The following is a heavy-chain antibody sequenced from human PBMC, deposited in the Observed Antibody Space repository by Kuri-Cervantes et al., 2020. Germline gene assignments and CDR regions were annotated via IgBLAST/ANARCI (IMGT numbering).Heavy chain of an antibody. CDR3: AGLEKQWLPGL. Sequence: ASVKVSCKASGYTFTSYYMHWVRQAPGQGLEWMGIINPSGGSTSYAQKFQGRVTMTRDTSTSTVYMELSSLRSEDTAVYYCAGLEKQWLPGLWGQGTLVTVSS. CDR2: INPSGGST. CDR1: GYTFTSYY. J-gene: IGHJ4*02. D-gene: IGHD6-19*01. V-gene: IGHV1-46*01.